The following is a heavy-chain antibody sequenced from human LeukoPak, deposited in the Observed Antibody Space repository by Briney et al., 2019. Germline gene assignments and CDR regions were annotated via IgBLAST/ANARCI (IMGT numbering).Heavy chain of an antibody. D-gene: IGHD6-19*01. J-gene: IGHJ4*02. V-gene: IGHV4-59*08. Sequence: SQTLSLTCSISGGSISSFYWSWIRQLHRKRMEWNGYIDYTGSPNFNTTLKSRLPISVDTSTAQFSLRLRSVTAADTAVYYCARSGQSTGLRWGQGILVTV. CDR1: GGSISSFY. CDR2: IDYTGSP. CDR3: ARSGQSTGLR.